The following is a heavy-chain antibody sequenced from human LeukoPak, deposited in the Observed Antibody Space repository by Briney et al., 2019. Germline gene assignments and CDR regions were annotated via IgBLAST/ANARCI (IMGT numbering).Heavy chain of an antibody. Sequence: PETLSLTCAVSGGSFSGYSWNWIRQPPGKGLEWIGEINQSGSTKYNPSLKSRVTISIDTSKSQFSVKVNSVTAADTAVYYCARCDSGGWFFDSWGQGDLVTVSS. V-gene: IGHV4-34*01. CDR2: INQSGST. CDR3: ARCDSGGWFFDS. CDR1: GGSFSGYS. J-gene: IGHJ5*01. D-gene: IGHD6-19*01.